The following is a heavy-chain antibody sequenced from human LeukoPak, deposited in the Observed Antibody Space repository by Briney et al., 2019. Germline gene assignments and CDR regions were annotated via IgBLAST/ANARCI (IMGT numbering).Heavy chain of an antibody. CDR2: IYTSGSS. V-gene: IGHV4-4*07. D-gene: IGHD6-13*01. Sequence: SGTLSLTCTVSGGSISSYYWSWIRQPAGKGLEWIGRIYTSGSSNYNPSFMSRVTMSVDTSKNQFSLTLSSVTAADTAVYYCAREDPDSSSWDPYGMDVWGQGTTVTVSS. J-gene: IGHJ6*02. CDR1: GGSISSYY. CDR3: AREDPDSSSWDPYGMDV.